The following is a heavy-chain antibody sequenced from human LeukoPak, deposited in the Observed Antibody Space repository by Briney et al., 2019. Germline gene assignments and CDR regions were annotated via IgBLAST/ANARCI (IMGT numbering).Heavy chain of an antibody. J-gene: IGHJ4*02. Sequence: GGSLRLSCVPSGFTFSSYSMSWVRQAPGKGLEWVSYISSSSSTIYYADSVKGRFTISRDNAKNSLYLQMNSLRDEDTAVYYCARDRANSGSYYWDYWGQGPLVTVSS. V-gene: IGHV3-48*02. CDR3: ARDRANSGSYYWDY. D-gene: IGHD1-26*01. CDR2: ISSSSSTI. CDR1: GFTFSSYS.